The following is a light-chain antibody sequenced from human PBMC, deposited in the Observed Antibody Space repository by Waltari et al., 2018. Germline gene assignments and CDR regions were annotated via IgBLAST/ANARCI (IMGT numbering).Light chain of an antibody. J-gene: IGKJ4*01. V-gene: IGKV1-12*01. CDR3: QQVNSFPLT. CDR2: GAS. Sequence: DIQMTQSPSSVSAFVGDRCTITCRASQSIRNWLAWYQQKPGKAPKLLIYGASDLHSGVPSRFSGSGAGTDFTLTISSLQAEDFATYYCQQVNSFPLTFGGGTKVEIK. CDR1: QSIRNW.